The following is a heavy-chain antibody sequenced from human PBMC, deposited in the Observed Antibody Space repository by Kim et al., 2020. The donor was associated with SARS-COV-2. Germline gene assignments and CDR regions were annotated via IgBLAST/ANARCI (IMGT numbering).Heavy chain of an antibody. V-gene: IGHV4-59*01. D-gene: IGHD4-17*01. Sequence: NPSLKSRVTISVDTSKNPFSLKLSSVTAADTAVYYCARDRDDYGDFLFDYWGQGTLVTVSS. J-gene: IGHJ4*02. CDR3: ARDRDDYGDFLFDY.